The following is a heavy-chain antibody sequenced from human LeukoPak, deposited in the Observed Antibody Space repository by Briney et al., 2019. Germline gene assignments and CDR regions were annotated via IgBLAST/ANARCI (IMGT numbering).Heavy chain of an antibody. CDR1: GGSLTSYY. Sequence: SETLSCTCTVSGGSLTSYYWSWIRQPPGKGLQWIGYIYYSGSVNYNPSLKSRVTISVDTSKNQFSLNLSSVTAADTAVYYCARLGSYFDYWGQGTQVTVSS. V-gene: IGHV4-59*08. CDR3: ARLGSYFDY. CDR2: IYYSGSV. J-gene: IGHJ4*02.